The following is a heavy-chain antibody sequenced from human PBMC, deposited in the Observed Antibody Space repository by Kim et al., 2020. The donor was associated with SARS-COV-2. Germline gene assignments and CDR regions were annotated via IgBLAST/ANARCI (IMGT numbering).Heavy chain of an antibody. CDR1: GGSFSDYY. CDR2: INHSGRT. Sequence: SETLSLTCAVYGGSFSDYYWSWIRQPPGKGLEWIGEINHSGRTKYNPSLRSRVTISVDTSKNQFSLKVTSVTAADAAVYYCGGSSSVGFDYWGQGTLAT. CDR3: GGSSSVGFDY. V-gene: IGHV4-34*01. J-gene: IGHJ4*02. D-gene: IGHD6-6*01.